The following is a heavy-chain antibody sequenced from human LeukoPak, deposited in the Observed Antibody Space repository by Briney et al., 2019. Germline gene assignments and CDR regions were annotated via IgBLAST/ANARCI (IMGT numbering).Heavy chain of an antibody. D-gene: IGHD5-24*01. V-gene: IGHV4-59*01. CDR1: GGSISSYY. CDR2: IYYSGST. CDR3: ARGGGYNSNFDY. Sequence: SETLSLTCTVSGGSISSYYWSWIRQPPGKGLEWVGYIYYSGSTNYNPSLKSRVTISVDTSKNQFSLKLSSVTDADTAVYYCARGGGYNSNFDYWGQGTLVTVSS. J-gene: IGHJ4*02.